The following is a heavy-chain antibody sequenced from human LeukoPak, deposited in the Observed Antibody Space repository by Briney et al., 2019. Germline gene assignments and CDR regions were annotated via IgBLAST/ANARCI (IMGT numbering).Heavy chain of an antibody. J-gene: IGHJ4*02. CDR1: GGSFSGYY. V-gene: IGHV4-34*01. CDR3: ARWAGTFDY. CDR2: INHSGST. Sequence: SETLSLTCAVYGGSFSGYYWSWIRQPPGKGLEWIGEINHSGSTNYNPSLKSRVTISVDTSKNQFSLKLSSVTAADTAVYYCARWAGTFDYWGQRTLVTVSS. D-gene: IGHD1-1*01.